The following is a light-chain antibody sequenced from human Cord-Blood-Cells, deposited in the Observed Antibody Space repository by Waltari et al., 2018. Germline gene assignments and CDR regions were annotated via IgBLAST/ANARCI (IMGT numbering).Light chain of an antibody. J-gene: IGKJ4*01. CDR2: AAS. Sequence: EIQMTQAPSSLSASVGNRVPNTCRASQSLSSYLNWYQQKPGKAPKLLIYAASSLKSGVPSKCSGTVYVADFSLTISGLRPEDFATFYCQQSYSTPLTFGGGTKVEIK. CDR1: QSLSSY. CDR3: QQSYSTPLT. V-gene: IGKV1-39*01.